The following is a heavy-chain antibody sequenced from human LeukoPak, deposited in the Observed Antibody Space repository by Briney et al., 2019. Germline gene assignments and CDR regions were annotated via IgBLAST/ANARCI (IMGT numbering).Heavy chain of an antibody. Sequence: PSETLSLTCSVSGDSITGYYWGWIRQPPGKGLEWIGEINHSGSTNYNPSLKSRVTISVDTSKNQFSLKLSSVTAADTAVYYCARYSSGWYVLNWFDPWGQGTLVTVSS. V-gene: IGHV4-34*01. CDR1: GDSITGYY. CDR3: ARYSSGWYVLNWFDP. D-gene: IGHD6-19*01. J-gene: IGHJ5*02. CDR2: INHSGST.